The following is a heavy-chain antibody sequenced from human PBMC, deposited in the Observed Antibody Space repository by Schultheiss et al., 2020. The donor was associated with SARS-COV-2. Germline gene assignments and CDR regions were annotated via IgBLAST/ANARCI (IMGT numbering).Heavy chain of an antibody. J-gene: IGHJ3*02. D-gene: IGHD5-18*01. V-gene: IGHV1-2*06. Sequence: ASVKVSCKASGYTFTGYYMHWVRQAPGQGLEWMGRINPNSGGTNYAQKFQGRVTMTRDTSISTAYMELSRLRSDDTAVYYCARAIGWAMVRGAFDIWGQGTMVTVSS. CDR2: INPNSGGT. CDR3: ARAIGWAMVRGAFDI. CDR1: GYTFTGYY.